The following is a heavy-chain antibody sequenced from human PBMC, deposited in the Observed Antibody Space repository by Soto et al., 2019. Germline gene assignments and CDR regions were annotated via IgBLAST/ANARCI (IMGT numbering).Heavy chain of an antibody. CDR3: ARGRTPLLWRNWFDP. J-gene: IGHJ5*02. CDR1: GGSFSGYY. Sequence: SETLSLTCAVYGGSFSGYYWSWIRQPPGEGLEWIGEINHSGSTNYNPSLKSRVTISVDTSKNQFSLKLSSVTAADTAVYYCARGRTPLLWRNWFDPWGQGTLVTVSS. V-gene: IGHV4-34*01. D-gene: IGHD3-10*01. CDR2: INHSGST.